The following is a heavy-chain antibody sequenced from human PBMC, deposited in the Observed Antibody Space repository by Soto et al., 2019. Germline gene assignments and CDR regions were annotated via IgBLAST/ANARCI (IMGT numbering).Heavy chain of an antibody. CDR1: GYTFINYY. V-gene: IGHV1-2*02. CDR2: ISTKSGGT. CDR3: ARPPDYVSDWYYCDL. J-gene: IGHJ4*02. D-gene: IGHD3-9*01. Sequence: ASVKVSCKASGYTFINYYMHCVRQPPRPGFEWRGRISTKSGGTNDAQTFEGTVSLTWDTSLETADMELSRLMSEDTAVYYCARPPDYVSDWYYCDLWGQGPQVTV.